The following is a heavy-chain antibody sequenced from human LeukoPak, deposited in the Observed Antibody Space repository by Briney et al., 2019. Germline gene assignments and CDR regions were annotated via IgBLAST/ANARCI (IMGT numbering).Heavy chain of an antibody. CDR1: GGSISSYY. V-gene: IGHV4-4*07. CDR2: IYTSGST. D-gene: IGHD1-26*01. J-gene: IGHJ4*02. CDR3: ARVGGGHSHGPFDY. Sequence: SETLSLTCTVSGGSISSYYWSWIRHPAGKGLEWIGRIYTSGSTNYNPSLKSRVTMSVDTSKNQFSLKLSSVTAADTAVYYCARVGGGHSHGPFDYWGQGTLVTVSS.